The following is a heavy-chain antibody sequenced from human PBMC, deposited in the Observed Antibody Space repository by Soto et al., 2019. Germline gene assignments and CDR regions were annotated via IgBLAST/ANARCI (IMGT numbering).Heavy chain of an antibody. CDR3: AKQTALDAFDI. J-gene: IGHJ3*02. Sequence: GGSLRLSCAASGFTFSSYGMHWVRQAPGKGLEWVAVISYDGSNKYYADSVKGRFTISRDNSKNTLYLQMNSLRAEDTAVYYCAKQTALDAFDIWGQGTMVTVSS. CDR2: ISYDGSNK. V-gene: IGHV3-30*18. D-gene: IGHD2-21*02. CDR1: GFTFSSYG.